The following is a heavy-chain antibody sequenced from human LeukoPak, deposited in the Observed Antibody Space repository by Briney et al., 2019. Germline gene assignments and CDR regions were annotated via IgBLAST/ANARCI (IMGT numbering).Heavy chain of an antibody. CDR2: IYNRGSS. CDR1: GISVSSYY. Sequence: PSETLSFTCAVSGISVSSYYWSWIRQPPGKGLEWIGYIYNRGSSTYSPSLKSRVSISIDTSKNQFSLNLNSVTAADTAVYYCARSSRYFPRENFDYWGQGILVTVSS. CDR3: ARSSRYFPRENFDY. J-gene: IGHJ4*02. V-gene: IGHV4-59*02. D-gene: IGHD1-1*01.